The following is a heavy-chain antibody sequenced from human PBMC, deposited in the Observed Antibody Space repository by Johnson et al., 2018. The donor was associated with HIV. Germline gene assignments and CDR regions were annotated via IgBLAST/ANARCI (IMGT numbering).Heavy chain of an antibody. J-gene: IGHJ3*02. D-gene: IGHD6-13*01. CDR1: GFTFDEYG. CDR2: INWNGGSK. CDR3: AREWIGHSSSWFRYAFDI. Sequence: VLLVESGGGVVRPGGSLRLSCEASGFTFDEYGMSWVRQAPGKGLEWVSGINWNGGSKRYADSVKGRFTISRDKAKNSLYLQMNSQRAEDTAVYYCAREWIGHSSSWFRYAFDIWGQGTMVTVSS. V-gene: IGHV3-20*04.